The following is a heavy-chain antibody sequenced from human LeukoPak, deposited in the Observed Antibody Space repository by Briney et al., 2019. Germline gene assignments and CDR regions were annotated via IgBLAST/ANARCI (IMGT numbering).Heavy chain of an antibody. V-gene: IGHV4-59*01. Sequence: PSETLSLTCTVSDGAIAGYSWSWIRQPPGKGLEWIGYIYYSGDTNYNPSLQSRVTVSVDTSKNQFSLKLTSVTAADTAVYYCARGPKSGYSSGWYRSGWFDPWGQGTLVTVSS. CDR2: IYYSGDT. J-gene: IGHJ5*02. CDR1: DGAIAGYS. CDR3: ARGPKSGYSSGWYRSGWFDP. D-gene: IGHD6-19*01.